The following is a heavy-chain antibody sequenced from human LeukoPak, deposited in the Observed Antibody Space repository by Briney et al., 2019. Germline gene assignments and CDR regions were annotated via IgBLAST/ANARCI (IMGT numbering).Heavy chain of an antibody. V-gene: IGHV3-64*01. D-gene: IGHD1-14*01. CDR2: IRNDGGRT. CDR1: GFVFNSYS. Sequence: GGSLRLSCAATGFVFNSYSMHWVRQAPGKGLEFVSAIRNDGGRTYYANSVRGRFTISRDSSKNTLYLQMDSLTAEDTAFYYCAREEPAGSTDYWGQGTLVTVSS. CDR3: AREEPAGSTDY. J-gene: IGHJ4*02.